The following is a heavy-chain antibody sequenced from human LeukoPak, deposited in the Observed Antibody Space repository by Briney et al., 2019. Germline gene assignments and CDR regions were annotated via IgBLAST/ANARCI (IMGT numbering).Heavy chain of an antibody. CDR1: GYSFTSYW. Sequence: GESLKISCKGSGYSFTSYWIGWVRQMPGKGLEWMGIIYPGDSDTRYSPSFQGQVTISADKSISPAYLQWSRLKASDTAKYSCARRRGGEAAAVAGLDRWGQGTLVTVSS. D-gene: IGHD6-13*01. V-gene: IGHV5-51*01. J-gene: IGHJ5*02. CDR3: ARRRGGEAAAVAGLDR. CDR2: IYPGDSDT.